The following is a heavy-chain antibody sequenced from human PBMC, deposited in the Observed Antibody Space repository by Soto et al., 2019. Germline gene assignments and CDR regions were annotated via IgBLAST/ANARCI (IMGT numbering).Heavy chain of an antibody. D-gene: IGHD2-15*01. CDR3: AYCSGGSCSRNWFDP. CDR1: GGTFSIYT. Sequence: SVKVSCKASGGTFSIYTISWVRQAPGQGLDWMGRIIPIFGIANYAQKFQGRVMITADKSTSTAYMELSSLRSEDTAVYYCAYCSGGSCSRNWFDPWGQGTLVTSPQ. CDR2: IIPIFGIA. V-gene: IGHV1-69*02. J-gene: IGHJ5*02.